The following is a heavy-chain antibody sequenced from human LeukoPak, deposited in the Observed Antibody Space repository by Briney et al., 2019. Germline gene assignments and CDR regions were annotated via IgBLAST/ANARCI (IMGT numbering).Heavy chain of an antibody. D-gene: IGHD3-22*01. V-gene: IGHV3-21*04. CDR3: AKDVTRYYYDSSGYLS. Sequence: GGSLRLSCAASGFTFSSYSMNWVRQAPGKGLEWVSSISSSSSYIYYADSVKGRFTISRDNSKNTLYLQMNSLRAEDTAVYYCAKDVTRYYYDSSGYLSWGQGTLVTVSS. CDR2: ISSSSSYI. J-gene: IGHJ5*02. CDR1: GFTFSSYS.